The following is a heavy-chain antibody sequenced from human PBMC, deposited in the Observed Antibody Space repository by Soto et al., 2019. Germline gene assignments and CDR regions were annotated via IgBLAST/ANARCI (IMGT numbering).Heavy chain of an antibody. CDR1: GFTFSGSA. CDR3: TRGRDYYDSSGYYDWFDP. CDR2: IRSKANSYAT. V-gene: IGHV3-73*02. D-gene: IGHD3-22*01. J-gene: IGHJ5*02. Sequence: EVQLVESGGGLVQPGGSLKLSCAASGFTFSGSAMHWVRQASGKGLEWVGRIRSKANSYATAYAASVKGRFTISRDDSKYTAYLQMNSLKTEDTAVYYCTRGRDYYDSSGYYDWFDPWGQGTLVTVSS.